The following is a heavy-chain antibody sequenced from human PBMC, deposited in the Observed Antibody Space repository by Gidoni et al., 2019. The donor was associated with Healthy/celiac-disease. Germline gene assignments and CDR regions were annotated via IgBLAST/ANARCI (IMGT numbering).Heavy chain of an antibody. CDR1: GFTFSSYW. CDR3: ARSPDWKVPRAFDI. V-gene: IGHV3-7*01. Sequence: EVQLVESGGGLVQPGGSLRLSCAASGFTFSSYWMSWVRQAPGKGLEWVANIKQDGSEKYYVDSVKGRFTISRDNAKNSLYLQMNSLRAEDTAVYYCARSPDWKVPRAFDIWGQGTMVTVSS. D-gene: IGHD1-1*01. CDR2: IKQDGSEK. J-gene: IGHJ3*02.